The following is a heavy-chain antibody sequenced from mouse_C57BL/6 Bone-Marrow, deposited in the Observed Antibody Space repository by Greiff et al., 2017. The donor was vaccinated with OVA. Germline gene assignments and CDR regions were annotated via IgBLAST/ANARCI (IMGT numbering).Heavy chain of an antibody. CDR3: ARRYYGSSWYFDV. J-gene: IGHJ1*03. V-gene: IGHV1-55*01. Sequence: QVQLQQPGAELVKPGASVKMSCKASGYTFTSYWITWVKQRPGQGLEWIGDLYPGSGSTTYNEKFQSKATLTVDTSSSTAYMQLSSLTSEDSAVYYCARRYYGSSWYFDVWGTGTTVTVSS. D-gene: IGHD1-1*01. CDR1: GYTFTSYW. CDR2: LYPGSGST.